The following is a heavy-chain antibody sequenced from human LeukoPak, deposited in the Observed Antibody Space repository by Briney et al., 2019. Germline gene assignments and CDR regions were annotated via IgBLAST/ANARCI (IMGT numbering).Heavy chain of an antibody. CDR3: ATSPYYYDSYGFFDY. CDR2: INPNTGGT. D-gene: IGHD3-22*01. V-gene: IGHV1-2*02. J-gene: IGHJ4*02. Sequence: ASVKVSCKASGYTFTGYYMHWVRQAPGKGLEWMGWINPNTGGTNFAQKFQGRVSMTRDTSISTASMELTSLRPDDTAVYYCATSPYYYDSYGFFDYWGQGTLVTVSS. CDR1: GYTFTGYY.